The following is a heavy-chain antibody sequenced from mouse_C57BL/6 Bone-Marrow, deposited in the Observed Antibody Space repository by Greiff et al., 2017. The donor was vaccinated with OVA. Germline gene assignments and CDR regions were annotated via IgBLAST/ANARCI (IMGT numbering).Heavy chain of an antibody. CDR1: GYTFTSYW. CDR2: IYPGSGST. D-gene: IGHD3-2*02. J-gene: IGHJ2*01. V-gene: IGHV1-55*01. Sequence: QVQLQQPGAELVKPGASVKMSCKASGYTFTSYWITWVKQRPGQGLEWIGDIYPGSGSTNYNEKFKSKATLTVDTSSSTAYMQLSSLTSEDSAVYYCARRPRQLIYFDDWGQGTTLTVSS. CDR3: ARRPRQLIYFDD.